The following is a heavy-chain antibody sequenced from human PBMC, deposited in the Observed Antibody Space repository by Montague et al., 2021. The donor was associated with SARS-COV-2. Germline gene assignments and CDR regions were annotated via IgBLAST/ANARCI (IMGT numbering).Heavy chain of an antibody. Sequence: PALVKPTQTLTLTCTFSGFSLSTSGMCVSWIRQPPGKALEWLARIDWDDDKYYSTSLKTRLTISKDTSKNQVVLTMTNMDPVDTATYYCARRTYDILTGYDDSMDVWGQGPTVTVSS. V-gene: IGHV2-70*11. D-gene: IGHD3-9*01. CDR3: ARRTYDILTGYDDSMDV. J-gene: IGHJ6*02. CDR1: GFSLSTSGMC. CDR2: IDWDDDK.